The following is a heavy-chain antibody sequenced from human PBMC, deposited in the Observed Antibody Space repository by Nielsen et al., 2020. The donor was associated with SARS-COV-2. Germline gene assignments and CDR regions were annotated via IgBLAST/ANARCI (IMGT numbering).Heavy chain of an antibody. CDR3: ARHTVYSSTWFAFDL. CDR2: LSTQNGNT. Sequence: ASVKVSCKASGHTFANYGLTWVRQAPGQGLEWMGWLSTQNGNTNFAQKFQGRVTVTTDTSTNTVYMELWSLRSDDTAVYYCARHTVYSSTWFAFDLWGQGTMVTVSS. CDR1: GHTFANYG. D-gene: IGHD6-13*01. J-gene: IGHJ3*01. V-gene: IGHV1-18*04.